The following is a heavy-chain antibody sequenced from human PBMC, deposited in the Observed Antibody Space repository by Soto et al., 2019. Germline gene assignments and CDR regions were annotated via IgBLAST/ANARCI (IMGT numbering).Heavy chain of an antibody. CDR2: ISYEGSNT. D-gene: IGHD1-1*01. CDR1: GFAFDTYG. V-gene: IGHV3-30-3*01. CDR3: ARVTPGNNLYYFSGLDV. J-gene: IGHJ6*02. Sequence: GGSLRLSCVASGFAFDTYGIHWVRQAPGKGLQWVALISYEGSNTYYADSVRGRFTISRDNSKNTLYLQINALRPEDTGVYYCARVTPGNNLYYFSGLDVWGQGTSVTVSS.